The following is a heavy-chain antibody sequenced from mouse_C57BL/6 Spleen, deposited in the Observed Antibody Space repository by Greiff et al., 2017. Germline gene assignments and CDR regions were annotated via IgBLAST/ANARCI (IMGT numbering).Heavy chain of an antibody. CDR2: IYWDDDK. Sequence: QVQLKESGPGILQSSQTLSLTCSFSGFSLSTSGMGVSWIRQPSGKGLEWLAHIYWDDDKRYNPSLKSRLTISKDTSRNQVFLKITSVDTADTATYYCARRAYYGSSDWYFDVWGTGTTVTVSS. CDR3: ARRAYYGSSDWYFDV. CDR1: GFSLSTSGMG. V-gene: IGHV8-12*01. J-gene: IGHJ1*03. D-gene: IGHD1-1*01.